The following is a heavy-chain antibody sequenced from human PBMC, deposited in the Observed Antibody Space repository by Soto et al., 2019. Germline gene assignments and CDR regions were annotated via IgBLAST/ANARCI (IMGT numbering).Heavy chain of an antibody. J-gene: IGHJ6*03. CDR3: ARDGVTSLTNYNYYYMDV. D-gene: IGHD4-17*01. V-gene: IGHV3-9*01. CDR2: ISWNSGRI. CDR1: GFTFDDYA. Sequence: GGSLRLSCASSGFTFDDYAMHLVRQVPGKGLKWVSGISWNSGRIGYADSVRGRFTISRDNAKNSLYLQINSLRAEDTALYYCARDGVTSLTNYNYYYMDVWGKGTTVTVSS.